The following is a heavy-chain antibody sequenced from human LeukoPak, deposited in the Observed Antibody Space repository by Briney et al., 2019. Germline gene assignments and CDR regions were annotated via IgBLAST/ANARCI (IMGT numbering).Heavy chain of an antibody. CDR3: ARRLGTVTTQSWFDP. CDR2: IYPGDSDT. CDR1: GYSFTSYW. V-gene: IGHV5-51*01. D-gene: IGHD4-17*01. J-gene: IGHJ5*02. Sequence: GESLKISCKGSGYSFTSYWIGWVRRMPGKGLEWMGIIYPGDSDTRCSPSFQGQVTISADKSISTAYLQWSSLKASDTAMYYCARRLGTVTTQSWFDPWGQGTLVTVSS.